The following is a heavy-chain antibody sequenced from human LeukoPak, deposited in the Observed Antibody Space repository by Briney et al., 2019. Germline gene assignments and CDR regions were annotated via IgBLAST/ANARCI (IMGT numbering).Heavy chain of an antibody. CDR2: ISWNSGSI. Sequence: GGSLRLSCAASGFTFNDYAMHWVRQAPGKGLEWVSGISWNSGSIGYADSVKGRITISRDNAKNSLYLQMNSLRAEDMALYYCAKAARGTAMVVRFDYWGQGTLVTVSS. J-gene: IGHJ4*02. CDR1: GFTFNDYA. CDR3: AKAARGTAMVVRFDY. D-gene: IGHD5-18*01. V-gene: IGHV3-9*03.